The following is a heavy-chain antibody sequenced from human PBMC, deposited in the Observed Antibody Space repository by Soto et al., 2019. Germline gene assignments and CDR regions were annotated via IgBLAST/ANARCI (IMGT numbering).Heavy chain of an antibody. CDR3: ARVRQGCSANNCYFDP. D-gene: IGHD1-1*01. Sequence: SETLSLTCTLSGGSVRAPDWWNWVRQSPDKGLEWIAEVHISGHSNYNPSLRSRVSVSIDSSKNQFYLNLNSVTAADTVIYFFARVRQGCSANNCYFDPWGQGTQVTVSS. J-gene: IGHJ5*01. CDR2: VHISGHS. V-gene: IGHV4-4*02. CDR1: GGSVRAPDW.